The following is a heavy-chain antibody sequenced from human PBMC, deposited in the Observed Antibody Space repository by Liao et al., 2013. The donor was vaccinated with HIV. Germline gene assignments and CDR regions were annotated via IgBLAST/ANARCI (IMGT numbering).Heavy chain of an antibody. CDR1: GGSISSYY. J-gene: IGHJ4*02. CDR2: IYTSGST. V-gene: IGHV4-4*07. CDR3: ASHPYDFWSGYLSF. Sequence: QVQLQESGPGLVKPSETLSLTCTVSGGSISSYYWSWIRQPAGKGLEWIGRIYTSGSTNYNPSLKSRVTISVDTSKNQFSLKLSSVTAADTAVYYCASHPYDFWSGYLSFWGQGTLVTVSS. D-gene: IGHD3-3*01.